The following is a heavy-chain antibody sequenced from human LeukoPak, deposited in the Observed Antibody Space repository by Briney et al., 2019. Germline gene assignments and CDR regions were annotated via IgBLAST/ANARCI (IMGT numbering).Heavy chain of an antibody. V-gene: IGHV4-59*01. Sequence: SETLSLTCTVSGGSISSYYWSWIRQPPGKGLEWIGYIYYSGSTNYNPSLKSRVTISVDTSKNQFSLKLSSVTAADTAVYYCARGGAYPSYSGSYYTTWGQGTLVTVSS. CDR3: ARGGAYPSYSGSYYTT. CDR1: GGSISSYY. D-gene: IGHD1-26*01. CDR2: IYYSGST. J-gene: IGHJ5*02.